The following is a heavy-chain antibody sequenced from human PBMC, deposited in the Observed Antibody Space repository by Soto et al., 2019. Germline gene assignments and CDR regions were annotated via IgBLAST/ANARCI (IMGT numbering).Heavy chain of an antibody. Sequence: QVQLVQSGAEVKKPGASVRVSCKASGYTFTSYYIHWVRQAPGQGLEWMAIVNPTGGSTNYAQKFQGRVTVTFDTSTTTVFMELNSLRYEDTAVYYCARHLAAGDSWCQGTLVPVSS. V-gene: IGHV1-46*03. CDR3: ARHLAAGDS. J-gene: IGHJ4*02. CDR1: GYTFTSYY. D-gene: IGHD6-25*01. CDR2: VNPTGGST.